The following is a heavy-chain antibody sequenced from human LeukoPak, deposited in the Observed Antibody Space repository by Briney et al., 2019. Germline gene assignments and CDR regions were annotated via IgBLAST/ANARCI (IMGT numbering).Heavy chain of an antibody. J-gene: IGHJ4*02. V-gene: IGHV4-61*02. Sequence: SETLSLTCTVSGVSITSGTYYWTWIRQPAGKGLEWIGRIYSTGRVNYNPSLKSRVTMLLDTAKNHISLKLTSVTAADTAIYFCARASETAMVTLWGQGTLVTVSS. CDR3: ARASETAMVTL. CDR2: IYSTGRV. D-gene: IGHD5-18*01. CDR1: GVSITSGTYY.